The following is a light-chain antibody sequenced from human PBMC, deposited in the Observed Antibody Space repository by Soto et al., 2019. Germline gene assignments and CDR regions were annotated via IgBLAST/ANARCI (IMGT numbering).Light chain of an antibody. CDR2: DAS. V-gene: IGKV1-5*01. CDR1: QSISSW. Sequence: DIQMTQSTSTLSASVGDRVTITCRASQSISSWLAWYQQKPGKAPKLLIYDASSLESGVPSRFSGSGSGTEFTLTISSLQPDDFATYYCQQYNSYSSYTFGQGTKLEIK. J-gene: IGKJ2*01. CDR3: QQYNSYSSYT.